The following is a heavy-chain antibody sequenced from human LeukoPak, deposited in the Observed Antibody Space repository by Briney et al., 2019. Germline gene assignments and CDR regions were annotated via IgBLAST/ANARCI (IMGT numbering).Heavy chain of an antibody. CDR1: GFTFNNYW. V-gene: IGHV3-7*01. CDR2: IKEDGSEK. Sequence: PGGSLRLSCAASGFTFNNYWMGWVRQAPGKGLEWVANIKEDGSEKNYVDSVKGRFTISRDNAKNSLYLQMSSLRAADTAGDYCARVMAASVWRSYGSYYYYYYMDVWGKGTTVTVSS. J-gene: IGHJ6*03. D-gene: IGHD3-16*01. CDR3: ARVMAASVWRSYGSYYYYYYMDV.